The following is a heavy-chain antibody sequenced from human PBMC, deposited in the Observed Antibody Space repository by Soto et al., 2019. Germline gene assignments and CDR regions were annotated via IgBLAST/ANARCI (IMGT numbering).Heavy chain of an antibody. V-gene: IGHV1-2*04. CDR1: GYTFTGYY. Sequence: ASVKVSCKASGYTFTGYYMHWVRQAPGQGLEWMGWINPNSGGTNYAQKFQGWVTMTRDTSISTAYMELSRLRSDDTAVYYCARELGYDILTGYYNRPYAFDIWGQGTMVTVSS. J-gene: IGHJ3*02. CDR2: INPNSGGT. D-gene: IGHD3-9*01. CDR3: ARELGYDILTGYYNRPYAFDI.